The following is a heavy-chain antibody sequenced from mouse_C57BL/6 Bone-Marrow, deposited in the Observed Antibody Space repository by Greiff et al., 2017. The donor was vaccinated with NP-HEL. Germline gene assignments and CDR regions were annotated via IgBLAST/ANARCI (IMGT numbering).Heavy chain of an antibody. J-gene: IGHJ2*01. D-gene: IGHD1-1*01. CDR2: IDPSDSET. V-gene: IGHV1-52*01. CDR3: ARGGYYGSSPPFDY. CDR1: GYTFTSYW. Sequence: QVQLQQPGAELVRPGSSVKLSCKASGYTFTSYWMHWVKQRPIQGLEWIGNIDPSDSETHYNQKFKDKATLTVDKSSSTAYMQLSSLTSEDSAVYYCARGGYYGSSPPFDYWGQGTTLTVSS.